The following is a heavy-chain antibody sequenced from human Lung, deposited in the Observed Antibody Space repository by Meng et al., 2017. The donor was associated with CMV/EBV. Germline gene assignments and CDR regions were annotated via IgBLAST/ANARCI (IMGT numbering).Heavy chain of an antibody. D-gene: IGHD5-12*01. CDR1: GGSISGYY. J-gene: IGHJ6*02. V-gene: IGHV4-59*01. CDR2: IYYTGST. Sequence: SETLSLXCAVSGGSISGYYWSWIRQPPGKGLEWIGYIYYTGSTNYNPSLKSRVIISLDTSKNQFSLKLRSVTAADTAVYYCARATGGNGLVAYYYYGLDVXGQGXTVTVSS. CDR3: ARATGGNGLVAYYYYGLDV.